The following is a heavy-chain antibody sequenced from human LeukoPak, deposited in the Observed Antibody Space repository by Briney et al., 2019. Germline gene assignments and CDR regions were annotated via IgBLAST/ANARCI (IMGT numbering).Heavy chain of an antibody. Sequence: GRSLRLSCAASGFTFSSYAMHWVRQAPGKGLEWVAVISYDGSNKYYADSVKGRFTISRDNYKNTLYLQMNSLRAEDTAVYYCAKWNYDSSGFDYWGQGTLVTVSS. J-gene: IGHJ4*02. CDR2: ISYDGSNK. D-gene: IGHD3-22*01. CDR1: GFTFSSYA. CDR3: AKWNYDSSGFDY. V-gene: IGHV3-30-3*02.